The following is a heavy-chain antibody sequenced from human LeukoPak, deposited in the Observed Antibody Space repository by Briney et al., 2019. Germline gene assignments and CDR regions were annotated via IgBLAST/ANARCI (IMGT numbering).Heavy chain of an antibody. V-gene: IGHV3-21*01. Sequence: PGGSLRLSCAASGFTFSSYSMSWVRQAPGKGLEWVSSISSSGGNTYYADSVKGRFTISRDNAKNSVFLQMISLRAEDTAVYYCARIGYSSSCFDYWGRGTLVTVSS. D-gene: IGHD6-13*01. CDR2: ISSSGGNT. J-gene: IGHJ4*03. CDR1: GFTFSSYS. CDR3: ARIGYSSSCFDY.